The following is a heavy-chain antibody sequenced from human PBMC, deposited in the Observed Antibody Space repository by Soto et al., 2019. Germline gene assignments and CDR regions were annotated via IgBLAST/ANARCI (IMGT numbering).Heavy chain of an antibody. CDR2: IFGHGNE. J-gene: IGHJ4*02. V-gene: IGHV2-5*01. D-gene: IGHD1-26*01. Sequence: QITLKESGPALVNPTQTLTVTCTFSGFSLTTSAAGVGWIRRTPGKALEWVAVIFGHGNEKYSPSLKNRLTVTKDTSKNHVVLTMTNMDPLDTATYYCAHVSYSGTYYFDSWGQGTLVTVSS. CDR3: AHVSYSGTYYFDS. CDR1: GFSLTTSAAG.